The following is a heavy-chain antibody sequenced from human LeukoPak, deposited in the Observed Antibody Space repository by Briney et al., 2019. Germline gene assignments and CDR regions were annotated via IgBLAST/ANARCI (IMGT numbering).Heavy chain of an antibody. CDR1: GFTVSSNY. Sequence: AGGSLRLSCAASGFTVSSNYMSWVRQAPGKGLEWVSVIYSGGSTYYADSVKGRFTISRDNSKNTLYLQMNSLRAEDTAVYYCASGTKSFGYSYGIFDYWGQGTLVTVSS. CDR2: IYSGGST. V-gene: IGHV3-66*01. D-gene: IGHD5-18*01. J-gene: IGHJ4*02. CDR3: ASGTKSFGYSYGIFDY.